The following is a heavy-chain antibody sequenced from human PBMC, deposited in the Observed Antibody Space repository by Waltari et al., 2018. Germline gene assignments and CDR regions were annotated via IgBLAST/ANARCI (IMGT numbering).Heavy chain of an antibody. D-gene: IGHD3-10*01. J-gene: IGHJ4*02. CDR2: VNQDGSLK. V-gene: IGHV3-7*04. Sequence: EVQLVESGGGLVQPGGSLRLSCAGCGFTFGTYWMSWVRQAPGNGLEWVANVNQDGSLKYYVDSVKGRFTISRDNAKNSLYLQMNSLRAEDTALYYCTRDLQGARIYSVNYWGQGTLVTVSS. CDR1: GFTFGTYW. CDR3: TRDLQGARIYSVNY.